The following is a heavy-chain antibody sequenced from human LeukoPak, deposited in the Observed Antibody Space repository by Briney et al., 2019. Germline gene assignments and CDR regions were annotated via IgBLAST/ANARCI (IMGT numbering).Heavy chain of an antibody. V-gene: IGHV4-34*01. CDR1: GGSFSGYY. D-gene: IGHD6-19*01. J-gene: IGHJ4*02. CDR3: ARDRAVAGILDY. Sequence: SETLSLTCAVYGGSFSGYYWSWIRQPPGKGLEWIGEINHSGSTNYNPSLKSRVTISVDTSKNQFSLKLSSVTAADTAVYYCARDRAVAGILDYWGQGTLVTVSS. CDR2: INHSGST.